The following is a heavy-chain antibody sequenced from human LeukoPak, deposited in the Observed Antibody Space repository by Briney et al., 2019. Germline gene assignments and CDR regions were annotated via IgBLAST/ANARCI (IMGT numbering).Heavy chain of an antibody. J-gene: IGHJ6*03. Sequence: SQTLSLTCTVSGGSISSGSYYWSSIRQPAGKGLEWIGRIYTSGSTNYNPSLKSRATISVATSKNQFSLKLSSVTAADTAVYYCAGHCSGGSCYPGAGYYMDVWGKGTTVTVSS. D-gene: IGHD2-15*01. CDR2: IYTSGST. V-gene: IGHV4-61*02. CDR3: AGHCSGGSCYPGAGYYMDV. CDR1: GGSISSGSYY.